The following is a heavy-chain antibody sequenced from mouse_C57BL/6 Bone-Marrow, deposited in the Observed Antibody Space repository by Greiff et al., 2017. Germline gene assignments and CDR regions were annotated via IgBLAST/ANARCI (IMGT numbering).Heavy chain of an antibody. CDR2: IDPANGNT. CDR3: ARCYYDGSSYAWFAY. Sequence: EVQLLQSVAELVRPGASVKLSCTASGFNIKNTYMHWVKQRPEQGLEWIARIDPANGNTKYAPTFQGKVTITADTASNTAYLQLSSLTSEDTAIYYCARCYYDGSSYAWFAYGGQGTLVTVSA. CDR1: GFNIKNTY. J-gene: IGHJ3*01. D-gene: IGHD1-1*01. V-gene: IGHV14-3*01.